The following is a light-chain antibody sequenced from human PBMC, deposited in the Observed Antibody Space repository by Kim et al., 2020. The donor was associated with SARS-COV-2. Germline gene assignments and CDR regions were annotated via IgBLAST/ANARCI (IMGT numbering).Light chain of an antibody. CDR2: DAS. V-gene: IGKV3-20*01. Sequence: DIVLTQSPGTLSLSPGERATLSCRASQSVTSSSLAWFQQTPGQAPRLLIYDASSRATGIPDKFSGSGSETDFTLTISALEPEDFAVYYCQQYGSSPWTVGQGTKVDIK. J-gene: IGKJ1*01. CDR1: QSVTSSS. CDR3: QQYGSSPWT.